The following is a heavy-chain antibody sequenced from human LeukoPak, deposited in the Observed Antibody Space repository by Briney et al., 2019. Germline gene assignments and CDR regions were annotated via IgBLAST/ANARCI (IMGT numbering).Heavy chain of an antibody. Sequence: ASVKVSCKASGYTFTGYDINWVRQATGQGLEWMGWMNPNSGNTGYAQKFQGRVTMTRNTSTSTAYMELSSLRSEDTAVYYCARAVAYYDFWSGYYDGYYYGMDVWGQGTTVTVSS. V-gene: IGHV1-8*01. D-gene: IGHD3-3*01. CDR2: MNPNSGNT. J-gene: IGHJ6*02. CDR3: ARAVAYYDFWSGYYDGYYYGMDV. CDR1: GYTFTGYD.